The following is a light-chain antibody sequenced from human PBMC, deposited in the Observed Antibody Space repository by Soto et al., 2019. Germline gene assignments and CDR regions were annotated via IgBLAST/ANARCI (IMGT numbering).Light chain of an antibody. CDR3: QQYDSYWT. CDR2: EAS. V-gene: IGKV1-5*03. J-gene: IGKJ1*01. CDR1: QSISSW. Sequence: DIQMTQSPSTLSASVGDRVTITCRASQSISSWLAWYQQKPGKAPKLLIYEASTLEGGVPSRFSGSGSGTEFTLTISSLQPDDFATHYCQQYDSYWTFGQGTKVEMK.